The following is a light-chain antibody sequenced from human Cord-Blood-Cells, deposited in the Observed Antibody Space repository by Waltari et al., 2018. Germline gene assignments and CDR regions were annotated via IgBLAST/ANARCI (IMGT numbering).Light chain of an antibody. Sequence: QSVLTQPPSVSGAPGQRVTISCTGSSSNIGAGYDVHWYQQLPGTAPKLLLNGNVNRPSGVPDRCSGSKSGTSASLDITGLQAEDEADYYCQSYDSSLSGSVFGGGTKLTVL. CDR1: SSNIGAGYD. CDR2: GNV. V-gene: IGLV1-40*01. CDR3: QSYDSSLSGSV. J-gene: IGLJ3*02.